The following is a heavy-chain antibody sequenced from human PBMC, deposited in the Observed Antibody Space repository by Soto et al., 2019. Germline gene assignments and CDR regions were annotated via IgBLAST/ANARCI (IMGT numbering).Heavy chain of an antibody. V-gene: IGHV3-7*03. Sequence: PGGSLRLSFAASAFTFITYWMSWVRQAPGKGLEWVANIKQDGSEKYYVDYVKGRFTISSDNAKNSLYLQMNSLRAEDTALYYCAKNQGRELPRVIDFCGQGTLVTVSS. CDR3: AKNQGRELPRVIDF. CDR1: AFTFITYW. J-gene: IGHJ4*02. D-gene: IGHD1-7*01. CDR2: IKQDGSEK.